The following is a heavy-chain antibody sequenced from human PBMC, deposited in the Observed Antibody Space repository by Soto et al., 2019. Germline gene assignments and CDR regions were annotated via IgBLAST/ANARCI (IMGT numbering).Heavy chain of an antibody. Sequence: VQLVESGGGVVQPGRSLRLSCAASGFTFSSYGMHWVRQAPGKRLEWVSGISWNSGTIGYADSVKGRFTISRDNAKNSLYLQMNRLRAEDTALYYCAKSTGGTANGMGVWGKGTTVTVSS. D-gene: IGHD2-8*02. CDR1: GFTFSSYG. CDR3: AKSTGGTANGMGV. V-gene: IGHV3-9*01. CDR2: ISWNSGTI. J-gene: IGHJ6*04.